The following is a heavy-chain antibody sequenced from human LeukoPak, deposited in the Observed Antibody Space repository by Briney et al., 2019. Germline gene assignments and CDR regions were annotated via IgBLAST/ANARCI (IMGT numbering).Heavy chain of an antibody. Sequence: GGSLRLSCAASGFTFSSYWMHWVRQAPGKGLVWVSRINSDGSSTNYADSVKGRFTISRDNAKNTLYLQMDSLRAEDTAVYYCAGALTTSTTVTTGYWGQGILVTVSS. CDR1: GFTFSSYW. CDR3: AGALTTSTTVTTGY. V-gene: IGHV3-74*01. J-gene: IGHJ4*02. D-gene: IGHD4-17*01. CDR2: INSDGSST.